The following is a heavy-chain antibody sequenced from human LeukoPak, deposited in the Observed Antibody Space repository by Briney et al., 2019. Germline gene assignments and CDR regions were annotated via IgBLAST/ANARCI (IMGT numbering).Heavy chain of an antibody. D-gene: IGHD6-19*01. J-gene: IGHJ5*02. CDR1: GFTFSTFW. CDR3: AKDRAVAGPYNWFDP. CDR2: INHDGSST. Sequence: QAGGSLRLSCATSGFTFSTFWMHWVRQAPGKGLVWVSRINHDGSSTNYADSVKGRFTISRDNAKNTLYLQMNSLRAEDTAVYYCAKDRAVAGPYNWFDPWGQGTLVTVSP. V-gene: IGHV3-74*01.